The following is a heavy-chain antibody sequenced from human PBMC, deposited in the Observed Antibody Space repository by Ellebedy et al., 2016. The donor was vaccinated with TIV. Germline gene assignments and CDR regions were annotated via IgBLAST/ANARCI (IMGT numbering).Heavy chain of an antibody. CDR3: MGAPYLYNGLDV. CDR2: IISSGTNT. V-gene: IGHV3-23*01. J-gene: IGHJ6*02. Sequence: GGSLRLSCAASGFTFNTYTMNWVRQAPGKGLEWVAGIISSGTNTFYADSVKGRFIVFRDNSKSTVSLQMDSLRDDDTAVYYCMGAPYLYNGLDVWGQGTTVTVSS. CDR1: GFTFNTYT. D-gene: IGHD1-26*01.